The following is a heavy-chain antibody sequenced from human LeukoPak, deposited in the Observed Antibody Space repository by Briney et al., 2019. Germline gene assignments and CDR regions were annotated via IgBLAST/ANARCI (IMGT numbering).Heavy chain of an antibody. CDR3: ARSSTYCSGGSCYPRFDY. J-gene: IGHJ4*02. CDR2: INPNSGGT. CDR1: GYTFTGYY. Sequence: ASVKVSCKASGYTFTGYYMHWVRQAPGQGLEWMGWINPNSGGTNYAQKFQGRVTMTRDTSISTAYMELSRQRSDDTAVYYCARSSTYCSGGSCYPRFDYWGQGTLVTVSS. V-gene: IGHV1-2*02. D-gene: IGHD2-15*01.